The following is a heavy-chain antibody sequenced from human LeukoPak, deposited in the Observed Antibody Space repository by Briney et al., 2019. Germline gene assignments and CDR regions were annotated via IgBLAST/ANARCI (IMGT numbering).Heavy chain of an antibody. J-gene: IGHJ2*01. CDR3: ARGIAVAYWYFDL. CDR2: IYYSGST. Sequence: SETLSLTCTVSGGSISSYYWSWIRQPPGKGLEWIGYIYYSGSTNYNPSLKSRVTISVDTSKNQFSLKLSSVTAADTAVYYCARGIAVAYWYFDLWGRGTLVTVSS. V-gene: IGHV4-59*08. D-gene: IGHD6-19*01. CDR1: GGSISSYY.